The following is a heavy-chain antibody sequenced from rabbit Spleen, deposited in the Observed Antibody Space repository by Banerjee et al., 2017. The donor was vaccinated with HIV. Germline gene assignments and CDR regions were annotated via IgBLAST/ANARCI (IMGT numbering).Heavy chain of an antibody. D-gene: IGHD1-1*01. CDR2: INIVTGKS. CDR3: ARDLVAVIGWNFNL. CDR1: GVSLNDKDV. V-gene: IGHV1S45*01. Sequence: QEQLVESGGGLVKPEGSLTLTCKASGVSLNDKDVMCWVRQAPGKGLEWIACINIVTGKSVYASWAEGRFTMSRTSSTTVTLQMTSLTAADTATYFCARDLVAVIGWNFNLWGQGTLVTVS. J-gene: IGHJ4*01.